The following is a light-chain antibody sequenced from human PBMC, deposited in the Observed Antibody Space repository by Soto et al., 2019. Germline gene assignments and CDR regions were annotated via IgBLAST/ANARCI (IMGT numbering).Light chain of an antibody. CDR3: QQYYGTPFT. J-gene: IGKJ3*01. Sequence: DIVMTQSPDSLAVSLGERATINCKSSQSVLYSSNNENYLAWYQQKPGQPPKLLIYWASIRESGVPDRFSGSGSGTDFTLTISSLQAEDVAVYYCQQYYGTPFTFGPGTRLEIK. CDR2: WAS. CDR1: QSVLYSSNNENY. V-gene: IGKV4-1*01.